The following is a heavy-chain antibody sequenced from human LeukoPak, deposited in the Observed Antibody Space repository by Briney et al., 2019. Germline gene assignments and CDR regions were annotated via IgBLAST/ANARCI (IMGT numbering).Heavy chain of an antibody. CDR3: ATGGGSGRTGFGN. V-gene: IGHV3-15*01. CDR2: ITSKTDGGTT. D-gene: IGHD3-10*01. Sequence: PGGPLRLSCAASGFTFSNAWMSWVRQAPGKGLEWVGRITSKTDGGTTDYAAPVKGRFTISRDDSKNTLYLQMNSLTTEDTAVYYCATGGGSGRTGFGNWGQGTLVIVSS. J-gene: IGHJ4*02. CDR1: GFTFSNAW.